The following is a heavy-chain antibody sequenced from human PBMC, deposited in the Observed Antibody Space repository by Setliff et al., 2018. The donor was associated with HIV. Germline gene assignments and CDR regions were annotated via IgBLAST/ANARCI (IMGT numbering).Heavy chain of an antibody. CDR1: GGSISSSSYY. CDR3: ARDNYDSRGYFFGY. CDR2: IYYSGRT. V-gene: IGHV4-39*07. D-gene: IGHD3-22*01. J-gene: IGHJ4*02. Sequence: PSETLSLTCTVSGGSISSSSYYWGWIRQPPGKGLEWIGNIYYSGRTYSNPSLKSRLTISKDTSKNQFSLQLSSVTAADTAVYYCARDNYDSRGYFFGYWGQGTLVTVSS.